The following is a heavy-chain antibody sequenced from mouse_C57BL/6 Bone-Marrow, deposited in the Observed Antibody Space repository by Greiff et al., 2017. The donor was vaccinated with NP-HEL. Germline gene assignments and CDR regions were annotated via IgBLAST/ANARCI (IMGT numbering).Heavy chain of an antibody. V-gene: IGHV3-8*01. Sequence: VQLKESGPGLAKPSQTLSLTCSVTGYSITSDYWNWIRKFPGNKLEYMGYISYSGSTYYNPSLKNRISITRDTSKNQYYLQLNSVTTEDTATYYCARSRGNYYGSSPFYAMDYWGQGTSVTVSS. J-gene: IGHJ4*01. CDR3: ARSRGNYYGSSPFYAMDY. CDR2: ISYSGST. CDR1: GYSITSDY. D-gene: IGHD1-1*01.